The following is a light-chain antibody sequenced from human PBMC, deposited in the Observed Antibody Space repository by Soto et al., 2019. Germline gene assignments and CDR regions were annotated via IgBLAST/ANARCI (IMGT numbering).Light chain of an antibody. J-gene: IGLJ2*01. V-gene: IGLV1-40*01. CDR2: GNS. CDR3: QSYDSSLSAVV. CDR1: SSNIGAGYD. Sequence: QSVLTQPPSVSGAPGQRVTISCTGSSSNIGAGYDVHWYQQLPGTAPKLLIYGNSNRPSGVPDRFSGSKSGTSASLAITGLQAEDEADYYCQSYDSSLSAVVLGGG.